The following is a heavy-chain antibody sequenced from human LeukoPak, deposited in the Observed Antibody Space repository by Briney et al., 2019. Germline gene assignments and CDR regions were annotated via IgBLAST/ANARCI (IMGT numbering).Heavy chain of an antibody. CDR1: GFTFSSYG. CDR2: ISYDGSNK. Sequence: GGSLRLSCAAPGFTFSSYGMHWVRQAPGKGLEWVAVISYDGSNKDYADSVKGRFTISRDNSKNTLYLQMNSLRAEDTAVYYCAKGRYSSGWNWYFDLWGRGTLVTVSS. D-gene: IGHD6-19*01. J-gene: IGHJ2*01. CDR3: AKGRYSSGWNWYFDL. V-gene: IGHV3-30*18.